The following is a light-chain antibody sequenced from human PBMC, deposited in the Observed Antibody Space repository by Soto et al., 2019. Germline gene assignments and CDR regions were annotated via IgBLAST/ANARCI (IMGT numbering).Light chain of an antibody. CDR2: GAS. V-gene: IGKV3-20*01. Sequence: EIVLTQSIGTPSSSPGERATLSCRASQIVTSHYLAWYQQKPGQAPRLLIFGASIRATGLPDRFSGGGSGTDFTLTISRLEPEDFAVYYCQQYGSSPGTFGQGTKVDI. CDR1: QIVTSHY. CDR3: QQYGSSPGT. J-gene: IGKJ1*01.